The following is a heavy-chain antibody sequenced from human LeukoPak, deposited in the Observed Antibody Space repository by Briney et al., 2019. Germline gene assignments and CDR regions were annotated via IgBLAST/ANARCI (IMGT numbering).Heavy chain of an antibody. CDR3: ARDINSYYYMDV. D-gene: IGHD2/OR15-2a*01. Sequence: ASVKVSCKASGYTFTDYYMHWVRQAPGQGLEWMGWIDPHSGGTNYAQKFQGRVTMTRDTSISTAYMELSRLRSDDTAVYYCARDINSYYYMDVWGKGTTVTVSS. CDR2: IDPHSGGT. CDR1: GYTFTDYY. V-gene: IGHV1-2*02. J-gene: IGHJ6*03.